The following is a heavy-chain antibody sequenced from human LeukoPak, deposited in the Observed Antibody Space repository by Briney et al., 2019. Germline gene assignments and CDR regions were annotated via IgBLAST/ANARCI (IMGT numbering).Heavy chain of an antibody. CDR2: IYYSGST. CDR1: GGSISSSSYY. J-gene: IGHJ5*02. V-gene: IGHV4-39*01. Sequence: SETLSLTCTVSGGSISSSSYYWGWIRQPPGKGLERIGSIYYSGSTYYNPSLKSRVTISVDTSKNQFSLKLSSVTAAHTAVYYSARRPVTTKGTNWFDPWGQGTLVTVSS. D-gene: IGHD4-17*01. CDR3: ARRPVTTKGTNWFDP.